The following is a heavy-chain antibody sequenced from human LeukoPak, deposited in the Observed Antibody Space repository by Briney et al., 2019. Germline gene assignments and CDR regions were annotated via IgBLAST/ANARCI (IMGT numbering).Heavy chain of an antibody. J-gene: IGHJ5*02. CDR1: GGPVNSVNYY. CDR3: ARAPIAVVTPPHFFDP. CDR2: IYYTGST. D-gene: IGHD4-23*01. V-gene: IGHV4-31*01. Sequence: SETLSLTCTVSGGPVNSVNYYWSWIRQHAGKGVEWIGYIYYTGSTHYNPLLKSPLTISVDTSKNQFSLNLPSVSAADPALYYCARAPIAVVTPPHFFDPWGQGTLVTVSS.